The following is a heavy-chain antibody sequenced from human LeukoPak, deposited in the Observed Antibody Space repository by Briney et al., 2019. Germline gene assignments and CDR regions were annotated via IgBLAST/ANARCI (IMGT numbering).Heavy chain of an antibody. J-gene: IGHJ4*02. CDR2: IYYSGTT. CDR3: ARDKYCSSTSCENYYFDY. Sequence: SETLSLTCTVSGGSISSYYWSWIRQPPGKGLEWIGYIYYSGTTNYNPSLKSRVTISVDTSKNQFSLKLSSVTAADTAVYYCARDKYCSSTSCENYYFDYWGQGTLVTVSS. CDR1: GGSISSYY. V-gene: IGHV4-59*12. D-gene: IGHD2-2*01.